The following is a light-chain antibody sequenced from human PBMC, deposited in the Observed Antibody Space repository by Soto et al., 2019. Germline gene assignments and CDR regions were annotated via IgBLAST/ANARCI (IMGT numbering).Light chain of an antibody. Sequence: DIQMTQSPSTLSASVGDRVTITCRASQSISSWLAWYQQKPGKAHKLLIYDASSLESGVPSRFRGSRSETEFTLTISSLQPDDFATDYCQQYNSYWTFGQWTKVEIK. J-gene: IGKJ1*01. CDR3: QQYNSYWT. V-gene: IGKV1-5*01. CDR1: QSISSW. CDR2: DAS.